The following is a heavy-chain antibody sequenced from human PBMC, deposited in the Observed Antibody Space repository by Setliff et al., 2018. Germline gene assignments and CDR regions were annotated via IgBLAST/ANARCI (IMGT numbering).Heavy chain of an antibody. CDR2: IHYSGST. D-gene: IGHD3-10*01. Sequence: SETLSLTCAVYGGSFSSYYWGWIRQPPGKGLEWIGSIHYSGSTYYNPSLKSRVTISVDTSKNQFSVKLSSVTAADTAVYYCARHKSNGSGSYPSLYMDVWGKGIMVTVSS. CDR1: GGSFSSYY. CDR3: ARHKSNGSGSYPSLYMDV. J-gene: IGHJ6*03. V-gene: IGHV4-39*01.